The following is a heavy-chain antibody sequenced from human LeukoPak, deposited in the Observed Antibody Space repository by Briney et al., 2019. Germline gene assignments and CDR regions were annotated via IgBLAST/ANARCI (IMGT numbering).Heavy chain of an antibody. CDR2: IIPIFGTA. Sequence: SVKVSCKASGGTFSSYAISWVRQAPGQGLEWMGGIIPIFGTANYAQKFQGRVTITADESTSTAYMELSSLRSEDTAVYYCATLGPYGESYYGTDVWGKGTTVTVSS. D-gene: IGHD4-17*01. V-gene: IGHV1-69*13. J-gene: IGHJ6*04. CDR3: ATLGPYGESYYGTDV. CDR1: GGTFSSYA.